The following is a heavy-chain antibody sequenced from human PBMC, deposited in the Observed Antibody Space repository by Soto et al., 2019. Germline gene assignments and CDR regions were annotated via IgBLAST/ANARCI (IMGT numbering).Heavy chain of an antibody. D-gene: IGHD2-8*01. CDR2: INSDGSST. CDR3: ARAERVYAMGYYYYYMDV. CDR1: GFTFSSYC. Sequence: PGGSLRLSCAASGFTFSSYCMHWVRQAPGKGLVWVSRINSDGSSTSYADSVKGRFTISRDNAKNTLYLQMNSLRAEDTTVYYCARAERVYAMGYYYYYMDVWGKGTTVTVSS. V-gene: IGHV3-74*01. J-gene: IGHJ6*03.